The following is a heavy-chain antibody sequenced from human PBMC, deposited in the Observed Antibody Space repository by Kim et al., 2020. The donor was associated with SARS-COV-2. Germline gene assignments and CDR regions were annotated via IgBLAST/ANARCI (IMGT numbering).Heavy chain of an antibody. J-gene: IGHJ6*02. Sequence: SVKGRFTISRDKSKNMVYLEMNSLRVEDTAVYYCAKVDYTGTYYNDYHMGVWGQGTTVTVSS. CDR3: AKVDYTGTYYNDYHMGV. V-gene: IGHV3-23*01. D-gene: IGHD2-2*02.